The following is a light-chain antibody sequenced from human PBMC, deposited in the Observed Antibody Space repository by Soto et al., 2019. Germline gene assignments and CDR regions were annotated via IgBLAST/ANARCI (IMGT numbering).Light chain of an antibody. CDR1: QRVSSS. CDR3: QQYNNWPPT. CDR2: GAS. Sequence: EIVMTQSPATLSVSPGEGATLSCRASQRVSSSLAWYQQNPGQAPRLLISGASTRATGIPARFSGSGSGTEFTLTISSLQSEDFAVYYCQQYNNWPPTFGQGTKVEIK. J-gene: IGKJ1*01. V-gene: IGKV3-15*01.